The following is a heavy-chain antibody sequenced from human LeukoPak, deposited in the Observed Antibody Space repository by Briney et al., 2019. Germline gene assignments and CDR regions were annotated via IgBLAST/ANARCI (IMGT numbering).Heavy chain of an antibody. J-gene: IGHJ4*02. D-gene: IGHD4-23*01. CDR3: ARGRWYLDN. V-gene: IGHV3-7*03. CDR1: GFTFNTYQ. Sequence: GALRLSCAASGFTFNTYQMTWVRQAPGKGLVWVASIKQDGNEKNYVDSVKGRFTISRDNAKNSLYLQMSSLRAEDTAIYYCARGRWYLDNWGQGTLVTVSS. CDR2: IKQDGNEK.